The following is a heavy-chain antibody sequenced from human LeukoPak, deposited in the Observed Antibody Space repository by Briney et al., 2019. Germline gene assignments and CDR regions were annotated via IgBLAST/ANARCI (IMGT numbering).Heavy chain of an antibody. CDR3: ARVSHSYGSEIEY. CDR1: GYTFTSYG. D-gene: IGHD3-10*01. J-gene: IGHJ4*02. Sequence: ASVKVSCKASGYTFTSYGITWVRQAPGQGLEWMGWISAYNGNTNCARKVQGRVTMTTDTSTSTAYMELRSLRSDDTAVYYCARVSHSYGSEIEYWGQGTLVTVSS. CDR2: ISAYNGNT. V-gene: IGHV1-18*01.